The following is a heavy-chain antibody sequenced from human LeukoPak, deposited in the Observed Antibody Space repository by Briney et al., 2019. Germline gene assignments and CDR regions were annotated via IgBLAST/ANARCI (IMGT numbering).Heavy chain of an antibody. V-gene: IGHV4-34*01. Sequence: PSETLSLTCAVYGGSFSGYYWSWIRQPPGKGLEWIGDINHSGSTNYNPSFKSRVTISVAYAKNQFSLKLRSVTAADTAVYYCARPVGMVQLEAMDVWGKGTTVTVSS. CDR2: INHSGST. J-gene: IGHJ6*03. CDR1: GGSFSGYY. CDR3: ARPVGMVQLEAMDV. D-gene: IGHD1-1*01.